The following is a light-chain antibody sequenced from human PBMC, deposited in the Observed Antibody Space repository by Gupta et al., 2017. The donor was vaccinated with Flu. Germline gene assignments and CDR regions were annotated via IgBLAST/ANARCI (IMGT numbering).Light chain of an antibody. J-gene: IGKJ2*01. CDR1: QGIKRY. V-gene: IGKV1-39*01. CDR3: QHRDSAPRT. CDR2: GSS. Sequence: PSSRAASVGDRVIMACLGSQGIKRYLNWYQQEPFKTPKLLIYGSSRGQRGVPSRFSGSGCATDFTLTISRRQPEDFATYYCQHRDSAPRTFGQWTKLEIK.